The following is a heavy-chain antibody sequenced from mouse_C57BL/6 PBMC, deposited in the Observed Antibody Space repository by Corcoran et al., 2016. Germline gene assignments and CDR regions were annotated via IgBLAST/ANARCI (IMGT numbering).Heavy chain of an antibody. CDR2: INTYSGVP. D-gene: IGHD2-13*01. Sequence: QIQLVQSGPELKKTGETVKISCKASGYTFTTYGMSWVKQAPGKGLKWMGWINTYSGVPTYADDFKGRFAFSLETSASTAYLQINNLKNEDTATYFCGRGYGDYNVAYWGQGTLVTVSA. CDR3: GRGYGDYNVAY. CDR1: GYTFTTYG. V-gene: IGHV9-3*01. J-gene: IGHJ3*01.